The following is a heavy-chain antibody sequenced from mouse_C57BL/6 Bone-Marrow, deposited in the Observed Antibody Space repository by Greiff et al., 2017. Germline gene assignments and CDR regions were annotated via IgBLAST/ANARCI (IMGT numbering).Heavy chain of an antibody. D-gene: IGHD2-3*01. J-gene: IGHJ2*01. CDR3: AREGYDYLDY. V-gene: IGHV1-64*01. CDR2: IHPNSGST. Sequence: QVQLQQPGAELVKPGASVKLSCKASGYTFTSYWMHWVKQRPGQGLEWIGMIHPNSGSTNYNEKFKSKATLTVDKSSSTAYMQLSSLTSKDAAVYYCAREGYDYLDYWGQGTTLTVSS. CDR1: GYTFTSYW.